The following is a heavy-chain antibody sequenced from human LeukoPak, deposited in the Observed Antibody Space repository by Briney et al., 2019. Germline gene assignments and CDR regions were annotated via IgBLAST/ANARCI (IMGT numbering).Heavy chain of an antibody. J-gene: IGHJ3*02. CDR2: ITSSSSYI. V-gene: IGHV3-21*01. D-gene: IGHD2-8*01. CDR1: GFTFSSYT. CDR3: ARDVSGAFDI. Sequence: GGSLRLSCAASGFTFSSYTMNWVRQAPGKGLEWVSSITSSSSYIYYADSVKGRFTISRDNAKNSLYLQMNSLRAEDTAVYYCARDVSGAFDIWGQGTMVTVSS.